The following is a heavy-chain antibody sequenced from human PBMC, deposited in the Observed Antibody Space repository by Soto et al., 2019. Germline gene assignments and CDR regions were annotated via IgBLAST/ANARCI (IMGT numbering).Heavy chain of an antibody. Sequence: ASVKVSCKASGFTFTSSAMQWVRQARGQRLEWIGWIVVGSGNTNYAQKFQERVTITRDMSTSTAYMELSSLRSEDTAVYYCAAGLGYCSSTSCYGSLDYWGQGTLVTVSS. D-gene: IGHD2-2*01. J-gene: IGHJ4*02. V-gene: IGHV1-58*02. CDR1: GFTFTSSA. CDR2: IVVGSGNT. CDR3: AAGLGYCSSTSCYGSLDY.